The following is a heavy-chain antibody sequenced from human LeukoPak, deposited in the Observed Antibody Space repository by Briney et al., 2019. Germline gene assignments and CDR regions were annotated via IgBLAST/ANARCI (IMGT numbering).Heavy chain of an antibody. Sequence: GGSLRLSCAASGFTFSSHWMTWVRQAPGKGLEWVANIKEDGTRKNYMDSVKGRFTISRDSSRNTLNLQMHSLRAEDTAVYYCTRAIPDPFDIWGQGTMVTVSS. CDR1: GFTFSSHW. J-gene: IGHJ3*02. V-gene: IGHV3-7*03. D-gene: IGHD2-2*02. CDR2: IKEDGTRK. CDR3: TRAIPDPFDI.